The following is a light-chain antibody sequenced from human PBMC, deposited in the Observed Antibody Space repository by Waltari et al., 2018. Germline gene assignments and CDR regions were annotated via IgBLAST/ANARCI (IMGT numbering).Light chain of an antibody. CDR2: EVV. CDR1: TSDVGSYDL. J-gene: IGLJ1*01. CDR3: CSYAGRGTEV. V-gene: IGLV2-23*02. Sequence: QSALTQPASVSGTPGQSITISCTGTTSDVGSYDLVSWYQQHPDEAPKLLICEVVQRPPDISRRFSGSTYGSTASLTIAGLQPEDEDDYSCCSYAGRGTEVFGSKTKVTVL.